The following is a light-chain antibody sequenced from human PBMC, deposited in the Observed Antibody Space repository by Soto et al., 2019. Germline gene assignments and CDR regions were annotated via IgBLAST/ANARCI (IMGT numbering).Light chain of an antibody. CDR2: EVS. J-gene: IGLJ2*01. V-gene: IGLV2-8*01. CDR1: SSDVGGYNY. CDR3: SSFAGNNNLV. Sequence: QSALTQPPSASGSPGQSVTISCTGTSSDVGGYNYVSWYQQHPGKAPXXXISEVSKRPXGVPXXFSGSXXGXXXXXTXSGLQAEDEADYYCSSFAGNNNLVFGGGTKLTVL.